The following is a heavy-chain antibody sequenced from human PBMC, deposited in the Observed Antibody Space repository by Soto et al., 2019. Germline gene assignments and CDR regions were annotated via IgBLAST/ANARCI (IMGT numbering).Heavy chain of an antibody. CDR3: ARGRNCTYSVTYYFDY. CDR2: IYYSGST. J-gene: IGHJ4*02. CDR1: GASISGGGYY. V-gene: IGHV4-31*03. D-gene: IGHD2-15*01. Sequence: QVQLQESGPGLVKPSQTLSLTCTVSGASISGGGYYWSWIRQHPQKGLEWIGYIYYSGSTDYNPSLQSRVTMSEDTSKNQLALKLSSVTAADTAVYYCARGRNCTYSVTYYFDYWGQGTLVTVSS.